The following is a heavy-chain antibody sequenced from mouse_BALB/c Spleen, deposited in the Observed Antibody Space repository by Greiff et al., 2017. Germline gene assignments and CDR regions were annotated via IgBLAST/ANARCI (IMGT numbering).Heavy chain of an antibody. V-gene: IGHV1S22*01. Sequence: LQQPGSELVRPGASVKLSCKASGYTFTSYWMHWVKQRPGQGLEWIGNIYPGSGSTNYDEKFKSKATLTVDTSSSTAYMQLSSLTSEDSAVYYCTRNHGSSWGQGTLVTVSA. CDR2: IYPGSGST. CDR3: TRNHGSS. D-gene: IGHD1-1*01. J-gene: IGHJ3*01. CDR1: GYTFTSYW.